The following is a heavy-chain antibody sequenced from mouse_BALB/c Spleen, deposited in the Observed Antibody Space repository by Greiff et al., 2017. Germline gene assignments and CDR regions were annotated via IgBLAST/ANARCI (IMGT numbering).Heavy chain of an antibody. Sequence: EVQLVESGGGLVQPGGSRKLSCAASGFTFSSFGMHWVRQAPEKGLEWVAYIRSGSSTIYYADTVKGRFTISRDNPKNTLFLQMTSLRSEDTAMYYCARGSYYDYEGAMDYWGQGTSVTVSS. V-gene: IGHV5-17*02. D-gene: IGHD2-4*01. CDR3: ARGSYYDYEGAMDY. J-gene: IGHJ4*01. CDR1: GFTFSSFG. CDR2: IRSGSSTI.